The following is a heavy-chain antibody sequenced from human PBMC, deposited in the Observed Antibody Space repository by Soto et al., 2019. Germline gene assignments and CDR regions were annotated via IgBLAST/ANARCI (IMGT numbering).Heavy chain of an antibody. Sequence: PGGSLRLSCAASGFTFSGSAMHWVRQASGKGLEWVGRIRSKANSYATAYAASVKGRFTISRDDSKNTAYLQMNSLKNEDTAVYYCARDVGYCSGGGCYAWFDPWGQGTLVTVSS. CDR3: ARDVGYCSGGGCYAWFDP. D-gene: IGHD2-15*01. J-gene: IGHJ5*02. CDR1: GFTFSGSA. CDR2: IRSKANSYAT. V-gene: IGHV3-73*01.